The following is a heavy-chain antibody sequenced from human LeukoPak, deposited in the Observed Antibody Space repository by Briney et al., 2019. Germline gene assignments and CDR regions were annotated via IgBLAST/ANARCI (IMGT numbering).Heavy chain of an antibody. V-gene: IGHV3-23*01. J-gene: IGHJ4*02. CDR2: ISGSGGST. D-gene: IGHD4-17*01. CDR1: RFTFSSNA. Sequence: PGGSLRLSCAASRFTFSSNAMSWVRQAPGKGLEWVSGISGSGGSTYYADSVKGRFTISRDNSKNTLYLQMNSLRAEDTAVYYCAKRAVTTRSFDYWGQGTLVTVSS. CDR3: AKRAVTTRSFDY.